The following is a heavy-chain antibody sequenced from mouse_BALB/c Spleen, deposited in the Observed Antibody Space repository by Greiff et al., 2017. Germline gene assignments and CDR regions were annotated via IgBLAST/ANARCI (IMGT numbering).Heavy chain of an antibody. CDR3: ARFGDYDWYFDV. D-gene: IGHD2-4*01. CDR1: GYTFTSYT. Sequence: QVQLQQSGAELARPGASVKMSCKASGYTFTSYTMHWVKQRPGQGLEWIGYINPSSGYTNYNQKFKDKATLTADKSSSTAYMQLSSLTSEDSAVYYCARFGDYDWYFDVWGAGTTVTVSS. CDR2: INPSSGYT. V-gene: IGHV1-4*01. J-gene: IGHJ1*01.